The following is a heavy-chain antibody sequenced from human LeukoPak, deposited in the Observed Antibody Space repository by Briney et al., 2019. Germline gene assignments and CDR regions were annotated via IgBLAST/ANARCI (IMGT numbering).Heavy chain of an antibody. V-gene: IGHV4-34*01. D-gene: IGHD5-18*01. Sequence: SETLSLTCAVYGGSFSGYYWSWIRQPPGKGLGWIGEINHSGSTSYNPSLKSRVTISVDTSKNQFSLKLSSVTAADTAVYYCARGRGKWIQLWSTYFDYWGQGTLVTVSS. J-gene: IGHJ4*02. CDR3: ARGRGKWIQLWSTYFDY. CDR1: GGSFSGYY. CDR2: INHSGST.